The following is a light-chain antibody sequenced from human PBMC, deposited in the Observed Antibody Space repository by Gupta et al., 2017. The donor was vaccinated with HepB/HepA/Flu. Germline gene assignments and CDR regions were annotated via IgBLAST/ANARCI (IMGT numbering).Light chain of an antibody. J-gene: IGLJ1*01. Sequence: QSVLTQPPSASGNPGQRVTISCSGSSSNIGSNYVYWYQQLPGTAPKLLIYRNNQRPSGVPDRFSGSKSGTSASLAISGLRSGDEADYYCATWDDSLSGYVFGNGTNVTVL. CDR3: ATWDDSLSGYV. CDR1: SSNIGSNY. V-gene: IGLV1-47*01. CDR2: RNN.